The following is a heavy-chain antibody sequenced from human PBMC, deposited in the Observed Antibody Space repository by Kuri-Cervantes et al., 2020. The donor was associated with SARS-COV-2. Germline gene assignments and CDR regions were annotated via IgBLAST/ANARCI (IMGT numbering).Heavy chain of an antibody. CDR1: GFSLSTSGVG. J-gene: IGHJ5*02. Sequence: SGPTLVKPTQTLTLTCTFSGFSLSTSGVGVGWIRQPPGKALEWLALIYWDDDKRYSPSQKSRLTITKDTSKNQVVLTMTNMDPVDTATYYCARKQYYDFWSGHTMSWFDPWGQGTLVTVSS. CDR3: ARKQYYDFWSGHTMSWFDP. CDR2: IYWDDDK. V-gene: IGHV2-5*02. D-gene: IGHD3-3*01.